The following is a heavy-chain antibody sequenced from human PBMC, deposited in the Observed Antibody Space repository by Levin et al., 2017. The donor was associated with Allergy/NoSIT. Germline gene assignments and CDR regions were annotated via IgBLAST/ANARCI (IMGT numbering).Heavy chain of an antibody. D-gene: IGHD5-18*01. Sequence: PGGSLRLSCKASGGTFSSYAISWVRQAPGQGLEWMGGIIPIFGTANYAQKFQGRVTITADKSTSTAYMELSSLRSEDTAVYYCARGQLSPLYYYYYMDVWGKGTTVTVSS. J-gene: IGHJ6*03. CDR2: IIPIFGTA. CDR1: GGTFSSYA. CDR3: ARGQLSPLYYYYYMDV. V-gene: IGHV1-69*06.